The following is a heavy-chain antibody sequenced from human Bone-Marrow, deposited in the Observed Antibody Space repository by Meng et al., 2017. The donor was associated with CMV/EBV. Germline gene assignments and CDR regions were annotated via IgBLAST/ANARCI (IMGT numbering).Heavy chain of an antibody. CDR3: ARDTIAVAGTRGYYYYGMDV. CDR2: IYYSGST. D-gene: IGHD6-19*01. V-gene: IGHV4-39*01. Sequence: SETLSLTCTVSGGSISSSSYYWGWIRQPPGKGLEWIGSIYYSGSTYYNPSLKSRVTISVDTSKNQFSLKLSSVTAADTAVYYRARDTIAVAGTRGYYYYGMDVWGQGTTVTVSS. CDR1: GGSISSSSYY. J-gene: IGHJ6*02.